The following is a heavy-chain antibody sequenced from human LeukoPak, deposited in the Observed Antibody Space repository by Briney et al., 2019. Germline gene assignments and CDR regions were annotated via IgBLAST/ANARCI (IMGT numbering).Heavy chain of an antibody. D-gene: IGHD4-17*01. CDR2: IIPIFGTA. CDR1: GGTFSGYA. V-gene: IGHV1-69*13. Sequence: ASVKVSCKASGGTFSGYAISWVRQVPGQGLEWMGGIIPIFGTANYAQKFQGRVTITADESTSTAYMELSSLRSEDTAVYYCARENYGDYFSYYYYGMDVWAKGPRSPSP. CDR3: ARENYGDYFSYYYYGMDV. J-gene: IGHJ6*02.